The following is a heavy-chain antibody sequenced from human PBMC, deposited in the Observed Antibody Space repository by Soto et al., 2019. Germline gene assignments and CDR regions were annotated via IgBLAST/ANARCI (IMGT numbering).Heavy chain of an antibody. CDR1: GFTFSSYS. CDR2: ISSSSSTV. Sequence: GGSLRLSCAASGFTFSSYSMNWVRQAPGKGLEWVSYISSSSSTVYYADSVKGRFTISRDNAKNSLYLQMNSLRDEDTAVYYCARDTQDDFWSGYYRDYWGQGTLVTVSS. CDR3: ARDTQDDFWSGYYRDY. J-gene: IGHJ4*02. D-gene: IGHD3-3*01. V-gene: IGHV3-48*02.